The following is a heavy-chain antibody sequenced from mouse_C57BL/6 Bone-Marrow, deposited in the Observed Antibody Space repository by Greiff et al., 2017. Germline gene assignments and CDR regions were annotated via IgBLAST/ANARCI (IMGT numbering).Heavy chain of an antibody. D-gene: IGHD2-4*01. CDR2: IWRGGST. V-gene: IGHV2-5*01. CDR3: ASMIKNPYWYFDV. J-gene: IGHJ1*03. CDR1: GFSLTSYG. Sequence: VHLVESGPGLVQPSQSLSITCTVSGFSLTSYGVHWVRQSPGKGLEWLGVIWRGGSTDYNAAFMSRLSITKDNSKSQVFFKMNSLQADDTAIYYCASMIKNPYWYFDVWGTGTTVTVSS.